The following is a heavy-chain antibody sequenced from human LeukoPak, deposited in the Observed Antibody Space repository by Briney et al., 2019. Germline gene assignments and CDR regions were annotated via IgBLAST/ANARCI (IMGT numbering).Heavy chain of an antibody. J-gene: IGHJ6*03. V-gene: IGHV3-21*01. CDR1: GFTFSSYS. CDR2: ISSSSSYI. Sequence: GGSLRLSCAASGFTFSSYSMNWVRQAPGKGLEWVSSISSSSSYIFYADSVKGRFTISRDNAKNSLYLQVNSLRAEDTAIYYCARDLVGSITMDVWGKGTTLTVSS. CDR3: ARDLVGSITMDV. D-gene: IGHD5-12*01.